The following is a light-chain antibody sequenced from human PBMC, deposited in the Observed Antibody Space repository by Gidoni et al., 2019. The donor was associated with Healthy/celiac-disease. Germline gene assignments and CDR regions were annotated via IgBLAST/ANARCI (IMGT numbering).Light chain of an antibody. CDR1: KSVSST. J-gene: IGKJ4*01. V-gene: IGKV3-15*01. CDR3: QQYNNWPPRT. Sequence: DIVMTQSPATLSVSPGERATLSCRASKSVSSTLAWYQQKPGQAPSLLLYGASTRATGIPARFSGSGSGKEFTITISSLKSEDFAVYYCQQYNNWPPRTFGGGTKVEIK. CDR2: GAS.